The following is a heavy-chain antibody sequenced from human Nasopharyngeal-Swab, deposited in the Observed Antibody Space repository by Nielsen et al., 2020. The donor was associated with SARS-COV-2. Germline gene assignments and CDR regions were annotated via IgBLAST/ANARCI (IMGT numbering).Heavy chain of an antibody. V-gene: IGHV3-30*03. D-gene: IGHD3-22*01. J-gene: IGHJ4*02. CDR3: ARDDYDEGGAFDY. CDR2: ISYDGSNK. CDR1: GFTFSSYG. Sequence: SCKASGFTFSSYGMHWVRQAPAKGLEWVAVISYDGSNKYYADSVKGRFTISRDNSKKTLYLQMNSLRAEDTAVYYCARDDYDEGGAFDYWGQGTLVTVSS.